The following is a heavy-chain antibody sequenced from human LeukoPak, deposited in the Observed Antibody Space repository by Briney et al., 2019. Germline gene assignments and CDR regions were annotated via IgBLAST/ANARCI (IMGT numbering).Heavy chain of an antibody. J-gene: IGHJ4*02. D-gene: IGHD6-13*01. CDR2: ISTGSSTI. CDR1: GFTFSSYA. CDR3: ARGRGSWYGVYFDY. V-gene: IGHV3-48*01. Sequence: GGSLRLSCAASGFTFSSYAMSWVRQAPGKGLEWVSYISTGSSTIHYADSVKGRFTVSRDNAKNSLYLQMNSLRTEDTAVYYCARGRGSWYGVYFDYWGQGTLVTVSS.